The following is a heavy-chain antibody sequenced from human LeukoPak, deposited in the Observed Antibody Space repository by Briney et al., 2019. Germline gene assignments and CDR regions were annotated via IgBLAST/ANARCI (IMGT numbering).Heavy chain of an antibody. Sequence: GASVKVSCKASGYTFTSYGISWVRQAPGQGLEWMGWISAYNGNTNYAQKLQGRVTMTTDTSTSTAYMELRSLRSDDTAVYYCARESVVVVAATDYYYYYMDVWGKGTTVTVSS. D-gene: IGHD2-15*01. CDR2: ISAYNGNT. CDR1: GYTFTSYG. V-gene: IGHV1-18*01. J-gene: IGHJ6*03. CDR3: ARESVVVVAATDYYYYYMDV.